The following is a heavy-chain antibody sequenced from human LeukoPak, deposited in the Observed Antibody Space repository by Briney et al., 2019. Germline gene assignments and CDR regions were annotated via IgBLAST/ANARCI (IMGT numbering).Heavy chain of an antibody. CDR2: TYYRSKWYN. CDR1: GDSVSTNSAV. D-gene: IGHD6-19*01. Sequence: SQTLSLTCAISGDSVSTNSAVWNWIRQSPSRGLEWLGRTYYRSKWYNDYAVSVKSRITINPDTSKNQFSLQLNSVTPEDTAVYYCVRQYSSGWTYYYGMDVCGQGTTVTVSS. J-gene: IGHJ6*02. V-gene: IGHV6-1*01. CDR3: VRQYSSGWTYYYGMDV.